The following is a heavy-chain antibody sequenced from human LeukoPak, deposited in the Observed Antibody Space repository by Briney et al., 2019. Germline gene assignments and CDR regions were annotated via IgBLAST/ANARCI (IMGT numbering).Heavy chain of an antibody. CDR1: GYTFTSYG. Sequence: GASVKVSCKASGYTFTSYGISWVRQAPGQGLEWMGWISAYNGNTNYAQELQGRVTMTTDTSTSTAYMELRSLRSDDTAVYYCARDMDYYDSSGYYEDAFDIWGQGTMVTVSS. CDR2: ISAYNGNT. CDR3: ARDMDYYDSSGYYEDAFDI. J-gene: IGHJ3*02. V-gene: IGHV1-18*01. D-gene: IGHD3-22*01.